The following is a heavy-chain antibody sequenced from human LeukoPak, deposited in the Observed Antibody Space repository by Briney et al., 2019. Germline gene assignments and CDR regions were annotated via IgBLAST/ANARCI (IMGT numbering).Heavy chain of an antibody. D-gene: IGHD6-13*01. V-gene: IGHV4-59*01. Sequence: PSETLSLTCTVSGGSIRSYYWSWIRQPPGKGLEWIAYIYYSGSTNYNPSLKSRVTISVDTSKNQFSLKVTSVTAADTAVYYCAKVYYSNSYDYWYFDLWGRGTLVTVSS. J-gene: IGHJ2*01. CDR2: IYYSGST. CDR3: AKVYYSNSYDYWYFDL. CDR1: GGSIRSYY.